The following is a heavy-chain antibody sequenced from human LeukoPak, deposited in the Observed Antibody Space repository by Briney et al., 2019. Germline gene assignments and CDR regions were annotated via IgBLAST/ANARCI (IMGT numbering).Heavy chain of an antibody. V-gene: IGHV3-23*01. Sequence: GGSLRLSCAASGFTFSSCGMSWVRQAPGKGLEWVSALSDSGGSTFYTDSVKGRFTISRDNSKNTLYLQMNRLRAEDTAVYYCAKGGAVSSKSITMIRGTRRYYYYMDVWGKGTTVTISS. J-gene: IGHJ6*03. CDR3: AKGGAVSSKSITMIRGTRRYYYYMDV. CDR2: LSDSGGST. D-gene: IGHD3-10*01. CDR1: GFTFSSCG.